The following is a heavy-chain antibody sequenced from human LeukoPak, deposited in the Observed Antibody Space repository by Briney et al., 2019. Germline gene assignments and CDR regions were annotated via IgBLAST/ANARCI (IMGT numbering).Heavy chain of an antibody. Sequence: GGSLRLSCAASGFTFSSYALHWVRQAPGKGLEWVELISYDGTNKYYADSVKGRFTISRDNSKNTLYLQMNSLRAEDTAVYYCARHVGFRENDAFDIWGQGTKVTVSS. J-gene: IGHJ3*02. CDR1: GFTFSSYA. V-gene: IGHV3-30*04. CDR3: ARHVGFRENDAFDI. CDR2: ISYDGTNK. D-gene: IGHD3-10*01.